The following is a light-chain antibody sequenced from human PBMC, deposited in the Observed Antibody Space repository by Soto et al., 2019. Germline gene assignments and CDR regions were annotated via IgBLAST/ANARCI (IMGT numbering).Light chain of an antibody. V-gene: IGLV1-44*01. CDR2: SNN. Sequence: QSVLTQTPSASGTPGQRVTISCSGRTSNLGSNTVHWYQQLPGTAPKRLIHSNNQRPSGVPVRFSGSKSGTSASLAISGLQSEDEADYYCATWDDSLNAYVFGTGTKVTVL. CDR3: ATWDDSLNAYV. J-gene: IGLJ1*01. CDR1: TSNLGSNT.